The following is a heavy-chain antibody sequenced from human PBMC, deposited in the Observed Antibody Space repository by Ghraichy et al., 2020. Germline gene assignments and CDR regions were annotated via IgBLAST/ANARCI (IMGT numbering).Heavy chain of an antibody. V-gene: IGHV3-7*03. CDR3: ARDPVDY. J-gene: IGHJ4*02. CDR1: GFTFSSYC. CDR2: IKQDGSEK. Sequence: GGSLRLSYAASGFTFSSYCMSWVRQAPGKGLEWVANIKQDGSEKYYVDSVKGRFTISRDNAKNSLYLQMNSLRAEDTAVYYCARDPVDYWGQGTLVTVSS.